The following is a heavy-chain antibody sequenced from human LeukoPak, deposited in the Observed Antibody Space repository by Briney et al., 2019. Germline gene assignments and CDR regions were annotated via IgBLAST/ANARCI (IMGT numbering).Heavy chain of an antibody. Sequence: SQTLSLTCALSGDSVSTNSAAWSWIRQSPSRGLEWLGRTYYRSRWYNDYAVSVKSRITIKSDTSKNQFSLQPNSMTPEDTAVYYCARDRDLGNYYDGMVVWGQGTTVTVSS. CDR2: TYYRSRWYN. J-gene: IGHJ6*02. CDR3: ARDRDLGNYYDGMVV. V-gene: IGHV6-1*01. D-gene: IGHD7-27*01. CDR1: GDSVSTNSAA.